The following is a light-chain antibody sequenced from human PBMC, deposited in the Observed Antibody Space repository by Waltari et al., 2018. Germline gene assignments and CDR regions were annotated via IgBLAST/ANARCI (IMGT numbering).Light chain of an antibody. CDR2: AAS. Sequence: IQLTHSPYSLSASLLDSVPITYRARQSISNYLAWYQQKPGKAPKLLIYAASTLQSGVPSRFSGGVSGTDFTLTISSLQPEDFATYYCQQRNSYQWTFGQGTKLEIK. CDR3: QQRNSYQWT. CDR1: QSISNY. V-gene: IGKV1-9*01. J-gene: IGKJ1*01.